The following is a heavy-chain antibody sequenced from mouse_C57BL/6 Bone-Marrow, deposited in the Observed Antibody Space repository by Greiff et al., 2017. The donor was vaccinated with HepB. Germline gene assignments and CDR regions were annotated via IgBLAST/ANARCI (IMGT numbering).Heavy chain of an antibody. CDR3: TGGYDYDGAWFAY. CDR2: IRLKSDNYAT. J-gene: IGHJ3*01. CDR1: GFTFSNYW. Sequence: EVKLVESGGGLVQPGGSMKLSCVASGFTFSNYWMNWVRQSPEKGLEWVAQIRLKSDNYATHYAESVKGRFTISRDDSKSSVYLQMNNLRAEDTGIYYCTGGYDYDGAWFAYWGQGTLVTVSA. D-gene: IGHD2-4*01. V-gene: IGHV6-3*01.